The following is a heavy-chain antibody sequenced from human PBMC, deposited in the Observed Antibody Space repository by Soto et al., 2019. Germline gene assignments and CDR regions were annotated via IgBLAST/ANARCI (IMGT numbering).Heavy chain of an antibody. D-gene: IGHD6-13*01. J-gene: IGHJ5*02. Sequence: SETLSLTCTVSGGSISSYYWSWIRQPPGKGLEWIGYIYYSGSTNYNPSLKSRVTISVDTSKNQFSLKLSSVTAADTAVYYCARHSQVGYSSRRCWFDPWGQGTLVTVSS. CDR1: GGSISSYY. CDR2: IYYSGST. CDR3: ARHSQVGYSSRRCWFDP. V-gene: IGHV4-59*08.